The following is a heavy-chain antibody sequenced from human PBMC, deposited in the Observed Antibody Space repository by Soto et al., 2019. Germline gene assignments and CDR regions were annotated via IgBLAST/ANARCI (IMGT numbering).Heavy chain of an antibody. V-gene: IGHV1-2*04. CDR3: ARAHILYSSGWPEYFQH. D-gene: IGHD6-19*01. J-gene: IGHJ1*01. CDR2: INPNSGGT. CDR1: GYTFTGYY. Sequence: ASVKVSCKASGYTFTGYYMHWVRQAPGQGLEWMGWINPNSGGTNYAQKIQGWVTMTRDTSISTAYMELSRLRSDDTAVYYCARAHILYSSGWPEYFQHWGQGTLVTVSS.